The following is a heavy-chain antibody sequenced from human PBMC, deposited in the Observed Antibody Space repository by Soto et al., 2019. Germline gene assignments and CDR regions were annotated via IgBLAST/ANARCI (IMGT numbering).Heavy chain of an antibody. CDR2: INAGNGNT. V-gene: IGHV1-3*05. Sequence: QVQLVQSGAEEEKPGASVKVSCKASGYTFTSYAMHWVRQAPGQRLEWMGWINAGNGNTKYSQKFQGRVTITRDTSASTAYMELSSLRSEDTAVYYCARGTYYYDSSGYYWDYYYGMDVWGQGTTVTVSS. CDR1: GYTFTSYA. CDR3: ARGTYYYDSSGYYWDYYYGMDV. D-gene: IGHD3-22*01. J-gene: IGHJ6*02.